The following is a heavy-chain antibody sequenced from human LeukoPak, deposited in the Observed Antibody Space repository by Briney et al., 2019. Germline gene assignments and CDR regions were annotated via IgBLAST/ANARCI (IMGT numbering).Heavy chain of an antibody. V-gene: IGHV3-48*01. CDR1: GFTFSSYS. CDR3: ARDVNYGY. CDR2: ISSSSSTI. D-gene: IGHD4-11*01. J-gene: IGHJ4*02. Sequence: GSLRLSCAASGFTFSSYSMNWARQAPGKGLEWVSYISSSSSTIYYADSVKGRFTISRDNAKNSLYLQMNSLRAEDTAVYYCARDVNYGYWGQGTLVTVSS.